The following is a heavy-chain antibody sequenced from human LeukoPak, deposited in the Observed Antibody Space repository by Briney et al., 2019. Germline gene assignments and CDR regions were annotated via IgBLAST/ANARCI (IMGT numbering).Heavy chain of an antibody. V-gene: IGHV1-2*02. CDR2: INPNSGGT. CDR1: GYTFTGYY. D-gene: IGHD1-26*01. J-gene: IGHJ3*02. Sequence: GASVKVSCKASGYTFTGYYMHWVRQAPGQGLEWMGWINPNSGGTNYAQRFQGRVTMTRDTSISTAYMELNSLRADDTAVYYCARGAGSNYGDAFDIWGQGTMVTVSS. CDR3: ARGAGSNYGDAFDI.